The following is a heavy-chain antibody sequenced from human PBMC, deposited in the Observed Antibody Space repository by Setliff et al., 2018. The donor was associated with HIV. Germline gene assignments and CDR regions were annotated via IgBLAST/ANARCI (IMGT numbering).Heavy chain of an antibody. V-gene: IGHV3-21*04. D-gene: IGHD4-4*01. CDR1: GFTHSSNE. Sequence: PGGSLRLSCAASGFTHSSNEMSWVRQAPGKGLEWVSYISSSSSYTHYADSVKGRFTISRDNVKNSLYLQMNSLRAEDTAVYYCAKDMEMTTIGIFDYWGQGTLVTVSS. CDR3: AKDMEMTTIGIFDY. J-gene: IGHJ4*02. CDR2: ISSSSSYT.